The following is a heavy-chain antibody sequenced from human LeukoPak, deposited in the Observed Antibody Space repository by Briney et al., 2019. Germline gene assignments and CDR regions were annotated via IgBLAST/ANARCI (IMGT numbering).Heavy chain of an antibody. CDR1: GFTFNNYG. J-gene: IGHJ4*02. V-gene: IGHV3-23*01. CDR3: AKTSRRLCSSSSCYTLDS. D-gene: IGHD2-2*02. CDR2: IITTGGVT. Sequence: GGSLRLSCTASGFTFNNYGMSWVRQAPGKGLEWVSSIITTGGVTDYADSVKGRFTISRDNSRNTLYMQMNSLRAEDTAVYYCAKTSRRLCSSSSCYTLDSWGQGALVTVSS.